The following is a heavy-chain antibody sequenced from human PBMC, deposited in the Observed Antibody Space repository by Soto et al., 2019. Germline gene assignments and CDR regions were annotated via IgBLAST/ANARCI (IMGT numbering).Heavy chain of an antibody. V-gene: IGHV1-3*01. CDR3: ARALVASGMDV. Sequence: GASVKVSCKASGYTFTSYGISWVRQAPGQGLEWMGWINAGNGNTKYSQKFQGRVTITRDTSASTAYMELSSLRSEDTAVYYCARALVASGMDVWGQGTTVTVSS. CDR2: INAGNGNT. D-gene: IGHD5-12*01. CDR1: GYTFTSYG. J-gene: IGHJ6*02.